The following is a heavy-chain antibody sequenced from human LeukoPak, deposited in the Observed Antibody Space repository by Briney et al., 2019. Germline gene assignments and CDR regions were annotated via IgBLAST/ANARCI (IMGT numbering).Heavy chain of an antibody. CDR2: IYSGGST. CDR1: GFTFSSNY. J-gene: IGHJ3*02. V-gene: IGHV3-66*01. D-gene: IGHD3-22*01. Sequence: GGSLRLSCAASGFTFSSNYMSWVRQAPGKGLEWVSVIYSGGSTYYADSVKGRFTISRDNSKNTLYLQMNSLRAEDTAVYYCARDARYYYDSSGYSLPDAFDIWGQGTMVTVSS. CDR3: ARDARYYYDSSGYSLPDAFDI.